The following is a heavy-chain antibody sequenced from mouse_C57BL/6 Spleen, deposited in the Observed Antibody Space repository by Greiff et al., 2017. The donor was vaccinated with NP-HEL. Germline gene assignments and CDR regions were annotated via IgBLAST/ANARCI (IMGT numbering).Heavy chain of an antibody. CDR1: GFSLTSYG. V-gene: IGHV2-2*01. CDR3: ARNYYGSSYLAWFAY. Sequence: VQGVESGPGLVQPSQSLSITCTVSGFSLTSYGVHWVRQSPGKGLEWLGVIWSGGSTDYNAAFISRLSISKDNSKSQVFFKMNSLQADDTAIYYCARNYYGSSYLAWFAYWGQGTLVTVSA. J-gene: IGHJ3*01. CDR2: IWSGGST. D-gene: IGHD1-1*01.